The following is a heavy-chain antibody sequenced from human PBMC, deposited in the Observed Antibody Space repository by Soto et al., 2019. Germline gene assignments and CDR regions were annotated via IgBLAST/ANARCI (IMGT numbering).Heavy chain of an antibody. J-gene: IGHJ3*02. CDR1: GFMFNNSA. Sequence: QPGGSLRLSCKASGFMFNNSAMTWVRQAPGQGLQWVASVSDNGGSRGGTYYADSVKGRFTISRDNSKNTLYLQLDSLTGADTAVYNCARAKAVVIAALDIWGQGTMVTVSS. CDR3: ARAKAVVIAALDI. CDR2: VSDNGGSRGGT. V-gene: IGHV3-23*01. D-gene: IGHD2-21*01.